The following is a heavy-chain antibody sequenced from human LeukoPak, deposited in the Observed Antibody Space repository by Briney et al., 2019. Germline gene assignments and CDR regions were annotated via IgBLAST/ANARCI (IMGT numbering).Heavy chain of an antibody. V-gene: IGHV3-48*03. Sequence: PGGSQRLSCAASGFTFSSYEMNWVRQAPGQGLEWVSYISGSGSTIYYADSVKGRFTISRDNAKNSLYLQMDSLRAEDTAVYYCARKHSGLDYWGQGTLVTVSS. J-gene: IGHJ4*02. D-gene: IGHD6-19*01. CDR3: ARKHSGLDY. CDR1: GFTFSSYE. CDR2: ISGSGSTI.